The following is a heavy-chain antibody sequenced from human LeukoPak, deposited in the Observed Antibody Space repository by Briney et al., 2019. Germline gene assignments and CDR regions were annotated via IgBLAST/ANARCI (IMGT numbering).Heavy chain of an antibody. Sequence: PGGSVRLSCGASGIFFSSNRMNWVRQAPGKGLEWVSYISSSSSTIYYADSVKGRFTISRDNAKNSLYLQMNSPRDEDTAVYYCARQSRTASYFDYWGQGTLVTVSS. CDR1: GIFFSSNR. CDR2: ISSSSSTI. V-gene: IGHV3-48*02. J-gene: IGHJ4*02. CDR3: ARQSRTASYFDY. D-gene: IGHD5-18*01.